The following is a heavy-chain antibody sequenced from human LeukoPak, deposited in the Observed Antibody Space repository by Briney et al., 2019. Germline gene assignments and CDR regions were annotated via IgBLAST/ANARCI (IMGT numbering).Heavy chain of an antibody. V-gene: IGHV4-34*01. J-gene: IGHJ4*02. Sequence: PSETLSLTCAVYGGSFSGYYWSWIRQPPGKGLEWIGEINHSGSTNYNPSLKSRVTISVDTSKNQFSLKLSSATAADTAVYYCARGRYSNTQFDYWGQGTLVTVSS. CDR3: ARGRYSNTQFDY. CDR1: GGSFSGYY. CDR2: INHSGST. D-gene: IGHD4-11*01.